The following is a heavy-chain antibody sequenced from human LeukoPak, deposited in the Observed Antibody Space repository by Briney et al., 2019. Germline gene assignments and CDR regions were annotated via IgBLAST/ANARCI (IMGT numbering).Heavy chain of an antibody. CDR2: INAGSGDT. CDR1: GYTFTTYP. V-gene: IGHV1-3*01. D-gene: IGHD2-2*01. Sequence: GASVKVSCKASGYTFTTYPIHWVRQAPGQRLEWMGWINAGSGDTKYSQTFQGRVTINIDTSATTAYMDLSSLTSEDTAVYYCARDRKYQDAFDIWGQGTMVTVSS. J-gene: IGHJ3*02. CDR3: ARDRKYQDAFDI.